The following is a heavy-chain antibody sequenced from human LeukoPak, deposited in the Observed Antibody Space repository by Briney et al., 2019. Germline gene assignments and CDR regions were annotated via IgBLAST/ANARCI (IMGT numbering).Heavy chain of an antibody. CDR2: INHSGST. D-gene: IGHD3-16*01. Sequence: SETLSLTCAVYGGSFSGYYWSWIRQPPGKGLEWIGEINHSGSTNYNPSLKSRVTISVDTSKNQFSLKLSSVTAADTAVYYCASVRPPTGGVASPHNPFDYWGQGTLVTVSS. V-gene: IGHV4-34*01. CDR1: GGSFSGYY. J-gene: IGHJ4*02. CDR3: ASVRPPTGGVASPHNPFDY.